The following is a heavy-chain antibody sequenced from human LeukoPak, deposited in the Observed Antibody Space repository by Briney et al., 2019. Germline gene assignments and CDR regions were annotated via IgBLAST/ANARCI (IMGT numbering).Heavy chain of an antibody. V-gene: IGHV4-59*01. CDR2: TYYSGST. CDR3: ARHDWSYPYFDY. D-gene: IGHD1-7*01. CDR1: GGSISSYY. J-gene: IGHJ4*02. Sequence: SSETLPLTCSVSGGSISSYYWSWIRQPPGKGLEWIGYTYYSGSTNYNPSLKSRVTISVNTSKNEFSLKLSSVTAADTAVYYCARHDWSYPYFDYWGQGILVTVSS.